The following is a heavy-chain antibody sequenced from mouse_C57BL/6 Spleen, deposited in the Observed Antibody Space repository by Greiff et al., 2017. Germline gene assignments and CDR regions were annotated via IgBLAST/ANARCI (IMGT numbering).Heavy chain of an antibody. Sequence: EVQVVESGGGLVKPGGSLKLSCAASGFTFSDYGMHWVRQAPEKGLEWVAYISSGSSTIYYADTVTGRFTISRDNAKNTLFLQMTSLRSEDTAMYYCARPGGSSYDYFDYWGQGTTLTVSS. J-gene: IGHJ2*01. V-gene: IGHV5-17*01. D-gene: IGHD1-1*01. CDR3: ARPGGSSYDYFDY. CDR1: GFTFSDYG. CDR2: ISSGSSTI.